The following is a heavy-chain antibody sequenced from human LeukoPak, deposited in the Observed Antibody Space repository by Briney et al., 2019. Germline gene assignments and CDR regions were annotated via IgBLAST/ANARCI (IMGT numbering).Heavy chain of an antibody. CDR2: IKEDGSDK. CDR3: ARDRGFDNFDY. D-gene: IGHD3-9*01. J-gene: IGHJ4*02. V-gene: IGHV3-7*01. Sequence: GGSLRLSCAASGFSFSTYWMSWVRQAPGKGLEWVANIKEDGSDKNYVDSVKGRFTIARDNAKNYVYLQMKSLRAEDTAVYYCARDRGFDNFDYWGQGTWSPSPQ. CDR1: GFSFSTYW.